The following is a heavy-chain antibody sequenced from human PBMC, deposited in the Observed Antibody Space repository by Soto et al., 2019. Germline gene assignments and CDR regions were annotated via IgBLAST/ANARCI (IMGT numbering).Heavy chain of an antibody. CDR1: GYTFTSYY. V-gene: IGHV1-46*03. Sequence: ASVKVSCKASGYTFTSYYMHWVRQAPGQGLEWMGIINPSGGSTSYAQKFQGRVTMTRDTSTSTVYMELSSLRSEDTAVYYCARGGTIFGVVIIDFPPNYYYYYMDVWGKGTTVTVSS. CDR3: ARGGTIFGVVIIDFPPNYYYYYMDV. D-gene: IGHD3-3*01. CDR2: INPSGGST. J-gene: IGHJ6*03.